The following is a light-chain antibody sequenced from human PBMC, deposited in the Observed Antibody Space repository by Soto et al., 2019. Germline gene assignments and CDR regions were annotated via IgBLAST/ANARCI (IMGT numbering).Light chain of an antibody. Sequence: IRVTKSASSLSASTGDRVTITCRASPGISRYLAWYQQKPGKDPKLLIYAASAWQSGVPSRFSGSGSGTDFTLTISCLQSEDFATYYCQQYDSHPYTFGPGTKVHIK. V-gene: IGKV1-8*01. CDR2: AAS. CDR3: QQYDSHPYT. J-gene: IGKJ3*01. CDR1: PGISRY.